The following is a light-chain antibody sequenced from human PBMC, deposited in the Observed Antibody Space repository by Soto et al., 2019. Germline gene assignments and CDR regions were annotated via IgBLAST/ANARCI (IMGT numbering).Light chain of an antibody. J-gene: IGKJ2*01. CDR2: QAS. V-gene: IGKV1-5*03. Sequence: DIQMTQSPSTLSASVGDRVTITCRASQTISSWLAWYQQKPGTAPKVLIYQASSLESGVPSRFSGSRSGTEFTLTISSLQPDDFATYYCQQYNTYSPTFGQGTKLEIK. CDR3: QQYNTYSPT. CDR1: QTISSW.